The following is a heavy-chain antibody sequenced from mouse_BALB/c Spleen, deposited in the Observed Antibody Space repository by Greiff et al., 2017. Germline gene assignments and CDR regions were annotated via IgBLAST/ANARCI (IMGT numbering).Heavy chain of an antibody. CDR1: GFNIKYTY. V-gene: IGHV14-3*02. Sequence: EVQLQQSGAELVKPGASVKLSCTASGFNIKYTYMHWVKQRPEQGLEWIGRIDPANGNTKYDPKFQGKATITADTSSNTAYLQLSSLTSEDTAVYYCGEQLGLPAYWGQGTLVTGSA. CDR3: GEQLGLPAY. CDR2: IDPANGNT. J-gene: IGHJ3*01. D-gene: IGHD3-1*01.